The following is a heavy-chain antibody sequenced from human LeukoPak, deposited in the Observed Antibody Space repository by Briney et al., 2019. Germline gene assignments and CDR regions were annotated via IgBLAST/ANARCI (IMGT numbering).Heavy chain of an antibody. Sequence: AGGSLRLSCAASGFTFSGSAMHWVRQASGKGLEWVGRIRSKANSYVTAYAASVKGRFTISRDDSKNTAYLQMNSLKTEDTAVYYCTRRYCSGGSCYPYFDYWGQGTLVTVSS. CDR1: GFTFSGSA. CDR2: IRSKANSYVT. D-gene: IGHD2-15*01. V-gene: IGHV3-73*01. J-gene: IGHJ4*02. CDR3: TRRYCSGGSCYPYFDY.